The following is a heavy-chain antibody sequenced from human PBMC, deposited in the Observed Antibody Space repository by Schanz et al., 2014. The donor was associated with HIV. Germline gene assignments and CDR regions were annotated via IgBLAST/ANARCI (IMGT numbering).Heavy chain of an antibody. D-gene: IGHD6-19*01. CDR2: INIMLGKT. J-gene: IGHJ6*02. CDR3: ASGRRSGIGWRMDV. V-gene: IGHV1-69*01. CDR1: GGTIRNLG. Sequence: QVQLVQSGAEVKKSGSSVKVSCKASGGTIRNLGITWVRQAPGQGLEWMGVINIMLGKTNYAQKFQGRVSMTADPSTNTAYMEMRGLRFEDTAVYYCASGRRSGIGWRMDVWGQGTTVSVSS.